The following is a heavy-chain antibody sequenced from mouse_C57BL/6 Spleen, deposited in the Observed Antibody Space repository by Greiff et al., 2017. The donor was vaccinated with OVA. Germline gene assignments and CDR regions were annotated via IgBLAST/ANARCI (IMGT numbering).Heavy chain of an antibody. CDR2: ILPGSGST. Sequence: VQLQQSGAELMKPGASVKLSCKATGYTFTGYWIEWVKQRPGHGLEWIGEILPGSGSTNYNEKFKSKATLTVDKSSSTAYMQLSSLTSEDSAVYYCARSGGYYGSSYDWYFDVWGTGTTVTVSS. J-gene: IGHJ1*03. CDR3: ARSGGYYGSSYDWYFDV. V-gene: IGHV1-9*01. CDR1: GYTFTGYW. D-gene: IGHD1-1*01.